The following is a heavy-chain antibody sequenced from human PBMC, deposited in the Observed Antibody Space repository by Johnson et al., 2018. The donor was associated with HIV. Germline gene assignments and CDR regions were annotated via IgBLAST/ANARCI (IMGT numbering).Heavy chain of an antibody. V-gene: IGHV3-7*05. CDR2: IKQDGSEK. CDR1: GFTFSSYW. CDR3: ANYAGLGAFDI. Sequence: VQLVESGGGLVQPGGSLRLSCAASGFTFSSYWMSWVRQAPGKGLEWVANIKQDGSEKYYVDSVKGRFTISRDNAKNSLYLQMNSLRAQATAVYYCANYAGLGAFDIWGQGTMVTVSS. D-gene: IGHD1-7*01. J-gene: IGHJ3*02.